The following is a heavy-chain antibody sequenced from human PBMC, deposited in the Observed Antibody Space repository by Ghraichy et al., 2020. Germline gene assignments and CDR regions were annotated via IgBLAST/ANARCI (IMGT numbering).Heavy chain of an antibody. CDR2: IRSSSSTV. Sequence: GGSLGLSCAASGFSFSAYDMNWVRQAPGKGLEWVAYIRSSSSTVNYADSVMGRFTVSRDNAKNSLYLQMDSLRDEDTAVYFCARDFVRRYFDVWGQGTLVTVSA. CDR3: ARDFVRRYFDV. D-gene: IGHD1-14*01. J-gene: IGHJ4*02. V-gene: IGHV3-48*02. CDR1: GFSFSAYD.